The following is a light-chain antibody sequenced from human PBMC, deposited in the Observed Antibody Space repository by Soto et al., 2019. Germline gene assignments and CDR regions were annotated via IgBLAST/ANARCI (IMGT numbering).Light chain of an antibody. CDR3: LQYNAFSQT. Sequence: DIQMTQSPSNLSASVGDRVTITCRASQSLNTWLAWYQQKPGKVPKVLIYDASSLESGVPARFSGSGSGTEFPLSIGSLQPDDSATYFCLQYNAFSQTFGQGTKVEI. CDR1: QSLNTW. J-gene: IGKJ1*01. V-gene: IGKV1-5*01. CDR2: DAS.